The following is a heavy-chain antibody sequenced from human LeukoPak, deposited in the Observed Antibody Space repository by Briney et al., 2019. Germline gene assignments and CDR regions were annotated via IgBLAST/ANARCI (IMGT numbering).Heavy chain of an antibody. J-gene: IGHJ4*02. D-gene: IGHD6-13*01. Sequence: GGSLRLSCAASGFTFSTYWMHWVRQTPGKGLVWVSRIYADGSGTTYADSVKGRFTISRDNSKNTLFLQMNSLRPDDTAVYYCAKRGHYSINWYHYFDYWGQGTLVTVSS. CDR3: AKRGHYSINWYHYFDY. CDR2: IYADGSGT. CDR1: GFTFSTYW. V-gene: IGHV3-74*01.